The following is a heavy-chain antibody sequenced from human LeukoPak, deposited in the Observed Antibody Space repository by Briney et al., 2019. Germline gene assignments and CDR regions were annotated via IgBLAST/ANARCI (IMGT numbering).Heavy chain of an antibody. CDR2: IIPIFGTA. J-gene: IGHJ5*02. CDR3: ARDGATLTGYYKPVGNWFDP. D-gene: IGHD3-9*01. Sequence: SVKVSCKASGGTFSSYAIGWVRQAPGQGLEWMGRIIPIFGTANYAQKFQGRVTITTDESTSTAYMELSSLRSEDTAVYYCARDGATLTGYYKPVGNWFDPWGQGTLVTVSS. V-gene: IGHV1-69*05. CDR1: GGTFSSYA.